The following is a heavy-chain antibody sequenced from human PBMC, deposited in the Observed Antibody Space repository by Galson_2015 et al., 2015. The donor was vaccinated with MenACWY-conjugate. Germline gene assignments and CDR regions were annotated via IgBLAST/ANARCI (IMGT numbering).Heavy chain of an antibody. CDR2: ISGSGGTT. CDR1: GFTFGSYA. Sequence: SLRLSCAVSGFTFGSYAMSWVRQAPGKGLEWVSIISGSGGTTYYADSVKGRFTISRDNSKDTLYLQMNSLRAEDTAVYYCECATRHAFDIWGQGTMVTVSS. V-gene: IGHV3-23*01. CDR3: ECATRHAFDI. D-gene: IGHD5-24*01. J-gene: IGHJ3*02.